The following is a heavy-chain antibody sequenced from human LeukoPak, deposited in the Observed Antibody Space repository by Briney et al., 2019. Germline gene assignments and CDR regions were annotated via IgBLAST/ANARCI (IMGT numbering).Heavy chain of an antibody. V-gene: IGHV1-8*01. J-gene: IGHJ5*02. CDR3: ARELNRDGFDP. CDR2: MNPNSGKK. D-gene: IGHD1-14*01. CDR1: GYIFTGYD. Sequence: GASVKVSCKASGYIFTGYDINWVRQATGQGPEWMGWMNPNSGKKGYAQKFQGRVTMTRNTSISTAYMELSSLRSEDTAVYYCARELNRDGFDPWGQGTLVTVSS.